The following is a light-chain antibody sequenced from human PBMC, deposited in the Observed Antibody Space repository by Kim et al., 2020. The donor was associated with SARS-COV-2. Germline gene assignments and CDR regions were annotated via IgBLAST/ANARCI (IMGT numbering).Light chain of an antibody. J-gene: IGKJ4*01. V-gene: IGKV1-5*03. CDR2: RTS. CDR3: QHFNS. CDR1: QSISDW. Sequence: DIRMTQSPSTLSASVGDRVTITCRASQSISDWVAWYQQKPGKAPSLLIYRTSTPETGVPSRSSGSGSGTEFTLTISSLQPDDFGSYYCQHFNSFGGGTKVDIK.